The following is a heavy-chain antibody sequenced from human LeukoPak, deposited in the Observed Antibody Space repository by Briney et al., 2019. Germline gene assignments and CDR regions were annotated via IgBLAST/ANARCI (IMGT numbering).Heavy chain of an antibody. V-gene: IGHV4-39*07. D-gene: IGHD3-10*01. Sequence: SETLSLTCTVSGGSISSSSYYWGWIRQPPGKGLEWIGSIYYSGSTYYNPSLKSRVTMSVDTSKNQFSLKLSSVTAADTAVYYCAAITMVRGAPGYWGQGTLVIVSS. CDR2: IYYSGST. CDR3: AAITMVRGAPGY. CDR1: GGSISSSSYY. J-gene: IGHJ4*02.